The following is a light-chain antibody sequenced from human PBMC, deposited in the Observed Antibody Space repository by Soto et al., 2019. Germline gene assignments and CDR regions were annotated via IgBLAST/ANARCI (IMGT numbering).Light chain of an antibody. CDR1: QSVSSSY. V-gene: IGKV3-20*01. J-gene: IGKJ1*01. Sequence: EIVLTKCPGTLSLTPGERATLSCRASQSVSSSYLAWYQQKPGQAPRLLIYGASSRATGIPDRFSGSGSGTDFTLTISRLEPEDFAVYYCQQYGSSPTWTFGQGTKVEIK. CDR3: QQYGSSPTWT. CDR2: GAS.